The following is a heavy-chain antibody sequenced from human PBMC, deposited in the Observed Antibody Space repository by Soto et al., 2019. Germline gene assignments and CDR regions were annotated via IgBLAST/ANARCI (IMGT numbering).Heavy chain of an antibody. Sequence: QLVQSGAEVKKPGASVRVSCKTSGPTFIAYYIHWVRQAPGQGLEWMGWIDPKSGGTTYEQKFLGRVTMTRYTSINTAYRDLNRLTSDDTAVYYCARVSVDVPEWGQGTLITVSS. CDR1: GPTFIAYY. CDR3: ARVSVDVPE. J-gene: IGHJ4*02. V-gene: IGHV1-2*02. CDR2: IDPKSGGT. D-gene: IGHD5-12*01.